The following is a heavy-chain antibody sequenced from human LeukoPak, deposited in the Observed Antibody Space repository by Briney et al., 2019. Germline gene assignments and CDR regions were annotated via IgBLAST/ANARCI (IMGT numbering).Heavy chain of an antibody. CDR1: GFTFSSYG. J-gene: IGHJ4*02. Sequence: GRSLKLSCAASGFTFSSYGMHWVRQAPGKGLEWVAVIWYDGSNKYYADSVKDRFTISRDNSKNTLYLQMNSLRAEDAAVYYCANGAAADHWGQGTLVTVSS. D-gene: IGHD6-13*01. CDR3: ANGAAADH. CDR2: IWYDGSNK. V-gene: IGHV3-33*06.